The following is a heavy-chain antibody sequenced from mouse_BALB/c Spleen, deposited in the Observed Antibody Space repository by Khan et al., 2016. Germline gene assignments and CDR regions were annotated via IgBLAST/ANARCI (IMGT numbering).Heavy chain of an antibody. Sequence: EVQLQESGPGLVKPSQSLSLTCTVTGYSITSDYAWNWIRQFPGNKLEWMGYISYSGSTSYNPSLKRRISITRDTSKNQFFLQLNSVTTEDTATYYCARSMITTWFAYWGQGTLVTVSA. J-gene: IGHJ3*01. CDR1: GYSITSDYA. V-gene: IGHV3-2*02. CDR3: ARSMITTWFAY. CDR2: ISYSGST. D-gene: IGHD2-4*01.